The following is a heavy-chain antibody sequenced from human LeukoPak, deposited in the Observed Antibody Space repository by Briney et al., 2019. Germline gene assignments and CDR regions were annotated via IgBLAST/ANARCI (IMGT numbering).Heavy chain of an antibody. J-gene: IGHJ4*02. D-gene: IGHD2-2*01. Sequence: PGGSLRLSCAASGFTFSSYAMGWVRQAPGKGLEWVSAISGSGGSTYYADSVKGRFTSSRDNSKNTLYLQMNSLRAEDTAVYYCAKDEGYCSSTSCLDFDYWGQGTLVTVSS. CDR2: ISGSGGST. V-gene: IGHV3-23*01. CDR3: AKDEGYCSSTSCLDFDY. CDR1: GFTFSSYA.